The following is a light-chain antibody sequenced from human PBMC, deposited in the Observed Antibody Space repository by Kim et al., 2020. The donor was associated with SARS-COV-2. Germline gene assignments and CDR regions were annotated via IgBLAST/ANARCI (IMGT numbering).Light chain of an antibody. CDR3: QQYDNLPPLT. V-gene: IGKV1-33*01. CDR2: DSS. CDR1: QDISKY. Sequence: SVGDRVTITCQASQDISKYLNWYQQKPGKAPELRIYDSSTLETGVPSRFRGNGSGTHYTFTITSLQPEDIATYYCQQYDNLPPLTFGGGTKVDIK. J-gene: IGKJ4*01.